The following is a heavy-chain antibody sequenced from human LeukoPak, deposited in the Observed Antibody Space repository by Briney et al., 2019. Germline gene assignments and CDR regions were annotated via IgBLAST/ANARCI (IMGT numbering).Heavy chain of an antibody. CDR3: ARSGEDYFDY. CDR1: SGSINSYY. CDR2: IYYTGNI. Sequence: PSETLSLTCTVSSGSINSYYWSWIRQSPGKGLEWIGYIYYTGNIRYNPSLKSRVTISVDTSKNQFSLKVNSVTAADTAVYYCARSGEDYFDYWGQGTLVTVSS. J-gene: IGHJ4*02. V-gene: IGHV4-59*01. D-gene: IGHD3-10*01.